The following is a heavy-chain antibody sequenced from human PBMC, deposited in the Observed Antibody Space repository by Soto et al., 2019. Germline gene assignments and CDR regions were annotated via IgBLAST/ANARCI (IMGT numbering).Heavy chain of an antibody. D-gene: IGHD3-22*01. CDR3: AGRWDYYDSSGHIDN. V-gene: IGHV4-34*01. J-gene: IGHJ4*02. CDR1: GGSFSGYY. CDR2: INHSGST. Sequence: SETLSLTCAVYGGSFSGYYWSWIRQPPGKGLEWIGEINHSGSTNYNPSLKSRVTISVDTSKNQFSLKLSSVTVADTAVYYCAGRWDYYDSSGHIDNWGQGTLVNVSS.